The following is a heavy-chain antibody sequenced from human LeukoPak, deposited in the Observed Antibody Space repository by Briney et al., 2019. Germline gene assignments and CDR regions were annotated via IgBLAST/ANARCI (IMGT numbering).Heavy chain of an antibody. CDR3: ARVAVGGTRAFDI. CDR2: MRSDGSDE. Sequence: PGGSLRLSCAASGLTLRSYAMHWVRQAPGKGLEWVAFMRSDGSDEHYADSVKGRFTISRDNAKKTLYLQMNSLRGEDTAVYYCARVAVGGTRAFDIWGQGTMVTVSS. V-gene: IGHV3-30*02. J-gene: IGHJ3*02. D-gene: IGHD6-19*01. CDR1: GLTLRSYA.